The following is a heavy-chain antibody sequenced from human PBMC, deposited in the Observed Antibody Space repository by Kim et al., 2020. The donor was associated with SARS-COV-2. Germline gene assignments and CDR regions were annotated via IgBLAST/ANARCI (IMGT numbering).Heavy chain of an antibody. CDR3: ARVNTYYYNS. Sequence: SETLSLTCTVSGDSISSGGYYWSWIRQHPGQGLEWIGYISYSGITYYNPSLKSRVTISVDTSKNQFSLKLSSVTATDTAVYYCARVNTYYYNSWGQGILVTVSS. J-gene: IGHJ4*02. D-gene: IGHD3-22*01. V-gene: IGHV4-31*03. CDR2: ISYSGIT. CDR1: GDSISSGGYY.